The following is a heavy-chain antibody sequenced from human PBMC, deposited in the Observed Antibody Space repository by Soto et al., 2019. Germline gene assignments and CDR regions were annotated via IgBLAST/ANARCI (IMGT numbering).Heavy chain of an antibody. Sequence: PSETLSLTCAVYGGSFSGYYWSWIRQPPGKGLEWIGEINHSGSTNYNPSLKSRVTISVDTSKNQFSLKLSSVTAADTAVYYCARFGAIIYYYYGMDVWGQGTTVTVSS. V-gene: IGHV4-34*01. D-gene: IGHD3-10*01. CDR1: GGSFSGYY. J-gene: IGHJ6*02. CDR3: ARFGAIIYYYYGMDV. CDR2: INHSGST.